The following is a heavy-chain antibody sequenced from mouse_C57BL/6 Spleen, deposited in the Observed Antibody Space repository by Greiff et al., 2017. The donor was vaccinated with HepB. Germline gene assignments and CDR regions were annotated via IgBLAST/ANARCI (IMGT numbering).Heavy chain of an antibody. D-gene: IGHD2-1*01. CDR3: TRCYSNYEEARAMDY. J-gene: IGHJ4*01. CDR2: IDPETGGT. Sequence: QVQLKQSGAELVRPGASVTLSCKASGYTFTDYEMHWVKQTPVHGLEWIGAIDPETGGTAYNQKFKGKAILTADKSSSTAYMELRSLTSEDSAVYYCTRCYSNYEEARAMDYWGQGTSVTVSS. CDR1: GYTFTDYE. V-gene: IGHV1-15*01.